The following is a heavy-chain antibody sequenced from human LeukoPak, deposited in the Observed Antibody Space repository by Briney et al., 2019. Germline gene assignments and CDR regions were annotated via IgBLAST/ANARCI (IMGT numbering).Heavy chain of an antibody. Sequence: GASVKVSCKASGYTFTSYYMHWVRQAPGQGLEWMGIINPSGGSTSYAQKFQGRVTMTRDTSTSTAYMELSSLRSEDTAVYYCARDRRLREWYFDLWGRGTLVTVSS. CDR2: INPSGGST. V-gene: IGHV1-46*01. J-gene: IGHJ2*01. CDR1: GYTFTSYY. CDR3: ARDRRLREWYFDL. D-gene: IGHD4-17*01.